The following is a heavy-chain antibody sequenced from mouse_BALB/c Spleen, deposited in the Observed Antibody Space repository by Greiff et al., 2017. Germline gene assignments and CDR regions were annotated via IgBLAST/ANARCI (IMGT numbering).Heavy chain of an antibody. CDR2: INSNGGST. CDR1: GFTFSSYG. J-gene: IGHJ2*01. Sequence: EVMLVESGGGLVQPGGSLKLSCAASGFTFSSYGMSWVRQTPDKRLELVATINSNGGSTYYPDSVKGRFTISRDNAKNTLYLQMSSLKSEDTAMYYCARDGGNLIYYDYGDYWGQGTTLTVSS. D-gene: IGHD2-4*01. CDR3: ARDGGNLIYYDYGDY. V-gene: IGHV5-6-3*01.